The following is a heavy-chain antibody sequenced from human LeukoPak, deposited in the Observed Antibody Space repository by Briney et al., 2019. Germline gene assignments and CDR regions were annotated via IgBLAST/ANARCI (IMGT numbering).Heavy chain of an antibody. CDR2: IYYSGST. D-gene: IGHD2-2*01. V-gene: IGHV4-61*05. CDR3: ARAQLPTDIVVVPAAHNWFDP. CDR1: GGSISSSSYY. J-gene: IGHJ5*02. Sequence: SETLSLTCTVSGGSISSSSYYWGWIRQPPGKGLEWIGYIYYSGSTKYNPSLKSRVTISVDTSKNQFSLKLSSVTAADTAVYYCARAQLPTDIVVVPAAHNWFDPWGQGTLVTVSS.